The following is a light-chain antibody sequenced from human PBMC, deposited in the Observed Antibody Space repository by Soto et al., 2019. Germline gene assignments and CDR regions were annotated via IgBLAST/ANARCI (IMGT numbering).Light chain of an antibody. CDR1: QSVSSSY. J-gene: IGKJ5*01. Sequence: VLTQSPATLSLSPGERATLSCRAIQSVSSSYLAWYQQKPGQGPRLLIFGTSTRATSIPARFSGSGSGTLFTLTITSLQSEDFAVYYCQQYNNWPLITFGQGTRLE. V-gene: IGKV3-15*01. CDR3: QQYNNWPLIT. CDR2: GTS.